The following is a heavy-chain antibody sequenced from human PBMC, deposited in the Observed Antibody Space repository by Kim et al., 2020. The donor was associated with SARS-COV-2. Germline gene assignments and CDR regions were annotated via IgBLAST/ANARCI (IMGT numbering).Heavy chain of an antibody. CDR3: VRGISASWYGIDY. CDR1: GFTFSRYS. CDR2: IIDNGVRT. Sequence: GGSLRLSCSASGFTFSRYSMHWVRQAPGKGLEYVSGIIDNGVRTYYEDSVKGRFTISRDNSKSTLYLQMSSLRAEDTAVYYCVRGISASWYGIDYWGQGTPVTVSS. V-gene: IGHV3-64D*09. D-gene: IGHD6-13*01. J-gene: IGHJ4*02.